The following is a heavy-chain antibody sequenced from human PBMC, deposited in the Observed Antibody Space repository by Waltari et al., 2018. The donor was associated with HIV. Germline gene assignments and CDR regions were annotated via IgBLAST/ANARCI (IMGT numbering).Heavy chain of an antibody. CDR2: IWYDGSKK. CDR3: ARGRGGPDY. Sequence: QVHLVESGGGVVQPGRSLRLSCAASGFTFSSFGIHWVRQAPGKGLEWVALIWYDGSKKYYGDSVKGRFTISRDNSNNTLYLQMNSLRAEDTAVYYCARGRGGPDYWGQGTLVTVSS. CDR1: GFTFSSFG. V-gene: IGHV3-33*01. D-gene: IGHD3-10*01. J-gene: IGHJ4*02.